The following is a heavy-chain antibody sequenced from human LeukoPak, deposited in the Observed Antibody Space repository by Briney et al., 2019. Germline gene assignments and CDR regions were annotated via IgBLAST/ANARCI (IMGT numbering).Heavy chain of an antibody. Sequence: SVKVSCKASGGTFSSYTISWVRQAPGQGLEWMGRIIPILGIANHAQKFQGRVTITADKSTSTAYMELSSLRSEDTAVYYCARGHYDFWSGSHFDYWSQGTLVTVSS. CDR1: GGTFSSYT. D-gene: IGHD3-3*01. CDR3: ARGHYDFWSGSHFDY. CDR2: IIPILGIA. J-gene: IGHJ4*02. V-gene: IGHV1-69*02.